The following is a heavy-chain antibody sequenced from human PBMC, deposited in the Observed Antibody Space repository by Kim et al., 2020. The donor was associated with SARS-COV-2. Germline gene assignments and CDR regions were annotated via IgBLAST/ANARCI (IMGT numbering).Heavy chain of an antibody. V-gene: IGHV1-69*13. Sequence: SVKVSCKASGGTFSSYAISWVRQAPGQGLEWMGGIIPIFGTANYAQKFQGRVTITADESTSTAYMELSSLRSEDTAVYYCARGGDSGYDYPALDYWGQGTLVTVSS. J-gene: IGHJ4*02. CDR2: IIPIFGTA. D-gene: IGHD5-12*01. CDR1: GGTFSSYA. CDR3: ARGGDSGYDYPALDY.